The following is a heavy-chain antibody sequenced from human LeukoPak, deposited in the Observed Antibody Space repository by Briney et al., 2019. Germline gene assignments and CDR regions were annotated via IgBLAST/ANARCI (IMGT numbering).Heavy chain of an antibody. Sequence: PGGSLRLSCVGSGFTFSSYGMHWVRQPPGKGLEWVAAIWNDGTDEFYSDSVKGRFTISRDNSKSTVYLQMNSLRAEDTAVYYCAKEDDYGDLFDYRGQGTLVTVSS. D-gene: IGHD4-17*01. J-gene: IGHJ4*02. V-gene: IGHV3-33*06. CDR2: IWNDGTDE. CDR1: GFTFSSYG. CDR3: AKEDDYGDLFDY.